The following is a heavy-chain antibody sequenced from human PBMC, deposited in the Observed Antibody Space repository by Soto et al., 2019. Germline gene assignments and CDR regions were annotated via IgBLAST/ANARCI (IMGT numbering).Heavy chain of an antibody. Sequence: GGSLRLSCAASGFTFSSYGMHWVRQAPGKGLEWVAVIWYDGSNKYYADSVKGRFTISRDNSKNTLYLQMNSLRAEDTAVYYCARLSLPAAMRSAFDIWGQGTMVTVSS. J-gene: IGHJ3*02. V-gene: IGHV3-33*01. CDR1: GFTFSSYG. CDR2: IWYDGSNK. CDR3: ARLSLPAAMRSAFDI. D-gene: IGHD2-2*01.